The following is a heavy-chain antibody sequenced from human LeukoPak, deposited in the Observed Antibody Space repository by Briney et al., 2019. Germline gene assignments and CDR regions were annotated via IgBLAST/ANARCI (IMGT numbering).Heavy chain of an antibody. CDR3: STNAAALDY. CDR1: GYTFTGYY. CDR2: INPNSGGT. V-gene: IGHV1-2*02. D-gene: IGHD6-13*01. Sequence: GASVKVSCKASGYTFTGYYMHWVRQAPGQGLEWMGWINPNSGGTNYAQKFKGRVVMTRDTSISTAYVELTRLTSDDTAVYYCSTNAAALDYWGQGTLVTVSS. J-gene: IGHJ4*02.